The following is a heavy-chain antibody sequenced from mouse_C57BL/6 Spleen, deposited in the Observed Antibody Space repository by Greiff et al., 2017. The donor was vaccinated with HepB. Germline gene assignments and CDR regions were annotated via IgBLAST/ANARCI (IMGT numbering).Heavy chain of an antibody. CDR1: GYTFTSYW. D-gene: IGHD1-1*01. CDR2: IYPGSGST. CDR3: ASPFVGSIYAWFAY. Sequence: VQLQQPGAELVKPGASVKMSCKASGYTFTSYWITWVKQRPGQGLEWIGDIYPGSGSTNYNEKFKSKATLTVDTSSSTAYMQLSSLTSEDSAVYYCASPFVGSIYAWFAYWGQGTLVTVSA. J-gene: IGHJ3*01. V-gene: IGHV1-55*01.